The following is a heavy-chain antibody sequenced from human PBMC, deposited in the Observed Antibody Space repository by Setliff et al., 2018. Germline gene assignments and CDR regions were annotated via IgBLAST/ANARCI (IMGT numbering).Heavy chain of an antibody. Sequence: LSLTCAVSANTLSTSYYWGWVRQPPGKGLEWIGDIYKGGSTYYNPSFRSRVSMSLDTSKRQVSLNLNSVTAADTGVYYCATRTFAVIPHSGLGLDYFYGMDVWGRGTTVTVSS. CDR3: ATRTFAVIPHSGLGLDYFYGMDV. CDR1: ANTLSTSYY. CDR2: IYKGGST. J-gene: IGHJ6*02. V-gene: IGHV4-28*01. D-gene: IGHD2-21*01.